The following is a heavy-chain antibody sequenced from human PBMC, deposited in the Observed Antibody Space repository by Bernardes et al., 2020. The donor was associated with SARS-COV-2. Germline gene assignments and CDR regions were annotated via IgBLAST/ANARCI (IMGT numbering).Heavy chain of an antibody. CDR2: IFYDGST. V-gene: IGHV4-39*02. CDR3: TRDLLNPGDFWSGVHPSDYYFDC. D-gene: IGHD3-3*01. CDR1: GDSISSTSYY. Sequence: SETLSLTCAVSGDSISSTSYYWGWIRQPPGKGLEWIGNIFYDGSTYYSPSLQSRVTISVEMSKNQFSLKLSSVTAADTAVYYCTRDLLNPGDFWSGVHPSDYYFDCWGQGTLVTVSS. J-gene: IGHJ4*02.